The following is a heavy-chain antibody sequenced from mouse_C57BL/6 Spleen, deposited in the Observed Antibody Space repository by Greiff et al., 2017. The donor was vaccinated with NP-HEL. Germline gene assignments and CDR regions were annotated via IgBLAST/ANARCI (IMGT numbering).Heavy chain of an antibody. Sequence: EVQGVESGGGLVKPGGSLKLSCAASGFTFSSYAMSWVRQTPEKRLEWVATISDGGSYTYYPDNVKGRFTISRDNAKNNLYLQMSHLKSEDTAMYYCARVYYYGSSYPYFDYWGQGTTLTVSS. J-gene: IGHJ2*01. CDR3: ARVYYYGSSYPYFDY. CDR1: GFTFSSYA. D-gene: IGHD1-1*01. V-gene: IGHV5-4*01. CDR2: ISDGGSYT.